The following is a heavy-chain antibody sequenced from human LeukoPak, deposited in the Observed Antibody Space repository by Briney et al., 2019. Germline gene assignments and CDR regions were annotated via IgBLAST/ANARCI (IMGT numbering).Heavy chain of an antibody. Sequence: PGGSLILSCSVSVFTFSDYYRSWIPQAPGKGLGRVSYFNSSGKPINYADSVKGRFTVYRDNAKNSLYVQMNSLRAEDTSVYYCARGHGAWWGKGTMVTVSS. CDR3: ARGHGAW. V-gene: IGHV3-11*01. J-gene: IGHJ4*02. CDR2: FNSSGKPI. CDR1: VFTFSDYY.